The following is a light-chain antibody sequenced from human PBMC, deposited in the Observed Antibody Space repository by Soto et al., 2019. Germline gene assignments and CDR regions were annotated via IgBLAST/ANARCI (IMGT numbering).Light chain of an antibody. CDR2: AAS. J-gene: IGKJ1*01. V-gene: IGKV1-39*01. CDR1: QSISNY. CDR3: QQSYSSPRS. Sequence: DIQMTQSPSPLSASVGDRVTITCRASQSISNYLNWYQQKPGKAPNLLIYAASTLQSGVPSRFSGSGSGTDFTLTISSLQPEDFATYFCQQSYSSPRSFGQGTKVEIK.